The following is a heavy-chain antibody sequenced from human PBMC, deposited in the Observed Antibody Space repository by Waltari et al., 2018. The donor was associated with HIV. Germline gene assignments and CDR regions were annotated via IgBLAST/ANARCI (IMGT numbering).Heavy chain of an antibody. CDR1: GFSFGDYA. Sequence: EEQLVESGGGLVHPGGSLKLSCAASGFSFGDYAMNWVRQAPGKGLEWIAYISSTSFKIKDADSLRGRFTISRDNTQNSLSLQMNNLIDEDTAKYFCARDTLNFFFGLDVWGHGTTVALSS. CDR2: ISSTSFKI. V-gene: IGHV3-48*02. J-gene: IGHJ6*02. CDR3: ARDTLNFFFGLDV.